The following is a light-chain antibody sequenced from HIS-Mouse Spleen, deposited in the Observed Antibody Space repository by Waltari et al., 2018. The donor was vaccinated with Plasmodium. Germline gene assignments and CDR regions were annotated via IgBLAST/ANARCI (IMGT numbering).Light chain of an antibody. Sequence: SYVLTQPPSVSVAPGKTARITCGGNNTGSKRVHWYQQKAGQAPVLVVYDECARPSGIPGGIPGLKSGNTATLTISRVEAGDEADYYCQVWDSSSDHVVFGGGTKLTVL. CDR1: NTGSKR. V-gene: IGLV3-21*03. CDR3: QVWDSSSDHVV. CDR2: DEC. J-gene: IGLJ2*01.